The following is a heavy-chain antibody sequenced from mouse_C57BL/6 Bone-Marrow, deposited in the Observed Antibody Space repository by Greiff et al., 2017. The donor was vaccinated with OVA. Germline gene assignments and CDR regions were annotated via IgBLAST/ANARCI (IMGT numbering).Heavy chain of an antibody. V-gene: IGHV1-76*01. CDR3: ARWAYGSSYEAFAY. Sequence: QVQLKQSGAELVRPGASVKLSCKASGYTFTDYYINWVKQRPGQGLEWIARIYPGSGNTYYNEKFKGKATLTAEKSSSTAYMQLSSLTSEDSAVYFCARWAYGSSYEAFAYWGQGTLVTVSA. CDR1: GYTFTDYY. CDR2: IYPGSGNT. J-gene: IGHJ3*01. D-gene: IGHD1-1*01.